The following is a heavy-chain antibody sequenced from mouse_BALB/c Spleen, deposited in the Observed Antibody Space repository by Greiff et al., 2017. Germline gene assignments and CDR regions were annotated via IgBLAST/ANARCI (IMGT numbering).Heavy chain of an antibody. Sequence: EVKLVESGPGLVKPSQSLSLTCTVTGYSITSDYAWNWIRQFPGNKLEWMGYISYSGSTSYNPSLKSRISITRDTSKNQFFLQLNSVTTEDTATYYCARRGYSDYYFDYWGQGTTLTVSS. V-gene: IGHV3-2*02. CDR1: GYSITSDYA. CDR2: ISYSGST. D-gene: IGHD2-12*01. J-gene: IGHJ2*01. CDR3: ARRGYSDYYFDY.